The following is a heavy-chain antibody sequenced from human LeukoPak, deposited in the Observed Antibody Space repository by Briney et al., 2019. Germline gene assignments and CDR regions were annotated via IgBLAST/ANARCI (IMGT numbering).Heavy chain of an antibody. J-gene: IGHJ4*02. CDR2: IYTSGST. D-gene: IGHD3-3*01. CDR3: ARQYDFWSGYSLDY. Sequence: SQTLSLTCTVSGGSISSGSYYWRWIRQPAGKGLEWIERIYTSGSTNYNPSLKSRVTISVDTSKNQFSLKLSSVTAADTAVYYCARQYDFWSGYSLDYWGQGTLVTVSS. V-gene: IGHV4-61*02. CDR1: GGSISSGSYY.